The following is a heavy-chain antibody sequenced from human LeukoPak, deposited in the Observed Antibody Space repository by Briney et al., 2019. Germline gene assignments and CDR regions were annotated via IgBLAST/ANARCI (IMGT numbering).Heavy chain of an antibody. D-gene: IGHD2-2*02. V-gene: IGHV4-4*07. J-gene: IGHJ6*03. CDR1: GGSISSYY. CDR2: IYTSGST. Sequence: PSETLSLTCTVSGGSISSYYWSWIRQPAGKGLEWIGRIYTSGSTNYNPSLKSRVTMSVDTSKNQFSLKLSSVTAADTAVYYCAREEVPAAIVSPYYYYMDVWGKGTTVTVSS. CDR3: AREEVPAAIVSPYYYYMDV.